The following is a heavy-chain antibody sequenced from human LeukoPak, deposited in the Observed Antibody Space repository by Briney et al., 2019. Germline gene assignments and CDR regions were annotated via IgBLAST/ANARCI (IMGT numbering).Heavy chain of an antibody. CDR2: IKPDGSET. D-gene: IGHD3-10*01. Sequence: GGSLRLSCAASGFMFRSFEMYWVRQSPGKGLDWVANIKPDGSETNYLDSVKGRFTISRDNARDSLFLEMNNLRVDDTAVYYCARDGGELWPLDEWGQGILVTVSS. CDR3: ARDGGELWPLDE. V-gene: IGHV3-7*01. J-gene: IGHJ4*02. CDR1: GFMFRSFE.